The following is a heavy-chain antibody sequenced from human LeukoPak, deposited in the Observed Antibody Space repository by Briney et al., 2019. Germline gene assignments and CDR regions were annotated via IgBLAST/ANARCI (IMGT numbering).Heavy chain of an antibody. Sequence: GGSLRLSCAASGFTFSNYAMNWVRQAPGKGLEWVSYISSSGSTIYYADSVKGRFTISRDNAKNSLYLQMNSLRAEDTAVYYCAREIVVPAAMSYYYYYYMDVWGKGTTVTISS. J-gene: IGHJ6*03. D-gene: IGHD2-2*01. CDR3: AREIVVPAAMSYYYYYYMDV. CDR2: ISSSGSTI. CDR1: GFTFSNYA. V-gene: IGHV3-48*03.